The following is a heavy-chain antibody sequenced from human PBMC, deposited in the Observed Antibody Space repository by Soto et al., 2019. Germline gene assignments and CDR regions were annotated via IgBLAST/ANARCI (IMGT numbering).Heavy chain of an antibody. J-gene: IGHJ5*02. Sequence: SETLSLTCTVSGGSISDHYYMWIRQSPGKGLEYIGCIYNGGRTDYNPSLKNRVTISLDKSNNQFSLRLTSMTAADTAVYYCATLPPRIVVVMTDLPTWGQETLVTVSS. V-gene: IGHV4-59*11. CDR1: GGSISDHY. D-gene: IGHD2-15*01. CDR2: IYNGGRT. CDR3: ATLPPRIVVVMTDLPT.